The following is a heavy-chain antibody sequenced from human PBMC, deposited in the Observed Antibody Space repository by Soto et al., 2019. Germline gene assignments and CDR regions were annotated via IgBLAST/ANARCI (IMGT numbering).Heavy chain of an antibody. V-gene: IGHV3-15*01. Sequence: GGSLRLSCAASGFTFSSYAMSWVRQAPGKGLEWVGRIKSKTDGGTTDYAAPVKGRFTISRDDSKNTLYLQMNSLKTEDTAVYYCTTDWGSGAPDAFDIWGQGTMVTVSS. CDR3: TTDWGSGAPDAFDI. CDR2: IKSKTDGGTT. D-gene: IGHD3-10*01. CDR1: GFTFSSYA. J-gene: IGHJ3*02.